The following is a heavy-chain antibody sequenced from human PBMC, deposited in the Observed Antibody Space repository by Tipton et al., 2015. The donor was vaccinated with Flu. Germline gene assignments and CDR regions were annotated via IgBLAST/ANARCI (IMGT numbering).Heavy chain of an antibody. Sequence: GSLRLSCAASGFTVSSNYMSWVRQAPGKGLEYVSAISSNGGSTYYANSVKGRFTISRDNSKNTLYLQMGSLRAEDMAVYYRARGSTWGQGTLVTVSS. V-gene: IGHV3-64*01. CDR1: GFTVSSNY. CDR2: ISSNGGST. J-gene: IGHJ5*02. D-gene: IGHD1-26*01. CDR3: ARGST.